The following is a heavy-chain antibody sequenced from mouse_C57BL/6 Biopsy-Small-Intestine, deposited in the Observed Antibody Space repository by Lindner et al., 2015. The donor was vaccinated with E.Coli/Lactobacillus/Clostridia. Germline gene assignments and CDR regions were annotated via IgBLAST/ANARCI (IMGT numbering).Heavy chain of an antibody. CDR2: INPNSGGT. CDR3: ARDPVDGFDYSNYYYGMDV. D-gene: IGHD2-5*01. CDR1: GYTFTGYY. J-gene: IGHJ1*01. Sequence: SVKVSCKASGYTFTGYYMHWVRQAPGQGLEWMGWINPNSGGTNYAQKFQGRVTMTRDTSISTAYMELSRLRSDDTAVYYCARDPVDGFDYSNYYYGMDVWGQGTTVTVSS. V-gene: IGHV1-53*01.